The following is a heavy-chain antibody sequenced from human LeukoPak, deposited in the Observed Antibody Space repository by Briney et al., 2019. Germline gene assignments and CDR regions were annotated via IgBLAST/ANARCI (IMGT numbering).Heavy chain of an antibody. CDR1: GYTFSNYY. CDR3: ARASSDFGELFP. D-gene: IGHD3-10*01. J-gene: IGHJ5*02. V-gene: IGHV1-46*01. Sequence: GASVKVSCKASGYTFSNYYIHWVRQAPGQGLEWMGIINPSSGSTSYTQKFQGRVTMTRDTSTSTVYMDLSSLRSEDTAVYYCARASSDFGELFPWGQGTLVTVSS. CDR2: INPSSGST.